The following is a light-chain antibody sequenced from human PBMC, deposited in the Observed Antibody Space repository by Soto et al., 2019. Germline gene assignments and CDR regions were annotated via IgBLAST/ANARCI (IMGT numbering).Light chain of an antibody. J-gene: IGKJ3*01. CDR3: QKYGAAPFT. CDR1: HSIAFY. Sequence: DVQMTQSPSSLSASVGDTVTITCRASHSIAFYLAWFQQRPGKPPQLLISAASNLHSGVPSRFSGSGSATDFTLTISSLQPEDFATYYCQKYGAAPFTFGPGTRV. CDR2: AAS. V-gene: IGKV1-27*01.